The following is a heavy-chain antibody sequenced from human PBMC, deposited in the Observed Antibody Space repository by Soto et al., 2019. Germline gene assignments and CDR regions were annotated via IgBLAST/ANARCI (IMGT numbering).Heavy chain of an antibody. CDR3: ATRSNTFDK. V-gene: IGHV3-48*02. CDR2: ISSSSSLI. CDR1: GFTFTRYS. Sequence: PGCSLKLCSAASGFTFTRYSMTWVRQAPGKGLEWVSYISSSSSLIYYADSVKGRFTVSRDNAKNSLYLQMNSLRDEDTAVYYCATRSNTFDKWGQGTLVTVSS. J-gene: IGHJ4*02. D-gene: IGHD5-18*01.